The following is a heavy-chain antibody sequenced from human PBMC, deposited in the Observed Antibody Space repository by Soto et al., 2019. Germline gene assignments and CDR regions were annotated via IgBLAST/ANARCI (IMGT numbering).Heavy chain of an antibody. CDR2: INYSGST. J-gene: IGHJ4*02. CDR1: DYSISSSNW. CDR3: ARNTGGTRGPYFDY. V-gene: IGHV4-28*01. D-gene: IGHD1-1*01. Sequence: QVQLQESGPGLVKPSDTLSLTCAVSDYSISSSNWWGWIRQSPGKELEWIGYINYSGSTYYNPSLKSRVTMSIDTSKTQFSLNLNSVTAVDTAVYYCARNTGGTRGPYFDYWGQGALVTVSS.